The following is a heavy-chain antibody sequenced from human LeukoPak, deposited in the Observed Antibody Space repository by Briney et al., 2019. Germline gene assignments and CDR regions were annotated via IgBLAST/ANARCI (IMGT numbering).Heavy chain of an antibody. V-gene: IGHV4-59*08. J-gene: IGHJ4*02. CDR1: GGSISRYY. CDR3: ARRAGEYPYGEFDY. D-gene: IGHD5-18*01. Sequence: SHTLSLTCTVSGGSISRYYWSWIPQPPGNGLEWFDNIYYSVSNNYNPFLRSPVTISLDTSKNQFSLKLSSVTAADTAVYYCARRAGEYPYGEFDYWGQGTLVTVSS. CDR2: IYYSVSN.